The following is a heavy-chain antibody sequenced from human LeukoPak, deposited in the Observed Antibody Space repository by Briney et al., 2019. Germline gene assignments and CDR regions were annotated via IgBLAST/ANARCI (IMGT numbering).Heavy chain of an antibody. CDR2: FDPEDGET. CDR1: GYTLTELS. J-gene: IGHJ1*01. V-gene: IGHV1-24*01. CDR3: ARSCVGATTKCNQYFQH. D-gene: IGHD1-26*01. Sequence: ASVKVSCKVSGYTLTELSMHWVRQAPGKGLEWMGGFDPEDGETIYAQKFQGRVTMTEDTSTDTAYMELSSLRSEDTAVYYCARSCVGATTKCNQYFQHWGQGTLVTVSS.